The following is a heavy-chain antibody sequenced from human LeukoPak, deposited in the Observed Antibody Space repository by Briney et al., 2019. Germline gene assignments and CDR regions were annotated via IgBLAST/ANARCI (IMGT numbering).Heavy chain of an antibody. V-gene: IGHV4-34*01. CDR2: INHSGST. Sequence: SETLSLTCAVYGGSFSGYYWSWIRQPPGKGLEWIGEINHSGSTNYNPSLKSRVTISVDTSKNQFSLKLSSVTAADTAVYYCARSYYDFWSGYPDAFDIWGQGTMVTVSS. D-gene: IGHD3-3*01. CDR3: ARSYYDFWSGYPDAFDI. CDR1: GGSFSGYY. J-gene: IGHJ3*02.